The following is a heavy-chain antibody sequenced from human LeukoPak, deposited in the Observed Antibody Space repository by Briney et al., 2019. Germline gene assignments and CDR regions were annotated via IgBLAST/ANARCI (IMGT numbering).Heavy chain of an antibody. Sequence: SETLSLTCTVSGGSISSYYWSWIRDPPGKGLEWIGYIYYSGSTNYNPSLKSRVTISVDTSKNQFSLKLSSVTAADTAVYYCARQSGWYSGSYLFDYWGQGTLVTVSS. D-gene: IGHD1-26*01. V-gene: IGHV4-59*08. CDR2: IYYSGST. CDR1: GGSISSYY. J-gene: IGHJ4*02. CDR3: ARQSGWYSGSYLFDY.